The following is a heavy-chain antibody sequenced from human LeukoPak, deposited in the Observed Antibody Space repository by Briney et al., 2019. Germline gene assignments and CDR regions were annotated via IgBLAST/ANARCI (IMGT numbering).Heavy chain of an antibody. CDR1: GYCFTSYW. Sequence: GESLKISRKGSGYCFTSYWIGWVRQMPGKGLEGMGIIYPGDSDTRYSPSFQGQVTISADKSISTAYLQWSSLKASDTAMYYCARHNGDYYGSGSYYDYYYYMDVWGKGTTVTVSS. CDR3: ARHNGDYYGSGSYYDYYYYMDV. CDR2: IYPGDSDT. D-gene: IGHD3-10*01. J-gene: IGHJ6*03. V-gene: IGHV5-51*01.